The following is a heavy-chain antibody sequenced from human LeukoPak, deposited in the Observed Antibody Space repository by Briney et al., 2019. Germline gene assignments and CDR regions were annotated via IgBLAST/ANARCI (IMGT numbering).Heavy chain of an antibody. CDR2: ISAYDGKT. CDR1: GYTFTDYG. D-gene: IGHD1-26*01. CDR3: VRSSGRYSNL. J-gene: IGHJ5*02. V-gene: IGHV1-18*01. Sequence: ASVQVSCKASGYTFTDYGVSWVRQAPGQGLEWMGWISAYDGKTKFDPKVQDRVTLTIDTSATTAFMDLRSLRFDDTAVYHCVRSSGRYSNLWGQGTLVIVSS.